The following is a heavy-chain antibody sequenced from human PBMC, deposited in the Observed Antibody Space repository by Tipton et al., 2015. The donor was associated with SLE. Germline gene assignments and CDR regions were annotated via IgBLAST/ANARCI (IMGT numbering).Heavy chain of an antibody. CDR1: GGSFSGYY. CDR3: AREADSGSYRPIDY. CDR2: INHSGST. V-gene: IGHV4-34*01. D-gene: IGHD1-26*01. Sequence: TLSLTCAVYGGSFSGYYWSWIRQPPGKGLEWIGEINHSGSTNYNPSLKSRVTISVDTSKNQFSLKLSSVTAADTAVYYCAREADSGSYRPIDYWGQGTLVTVSS. J-gene: IGHJ4*02.